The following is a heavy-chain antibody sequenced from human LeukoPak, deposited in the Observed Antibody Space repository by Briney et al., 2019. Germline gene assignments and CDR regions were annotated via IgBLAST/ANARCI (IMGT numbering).Heavy chain of an antibody. Sequence: ASVKVSCKASGYTFTGYYMHWLRQSPGQGLEWMGWINPNSGGTNYAQKFQGRVTMTRDTSISTAYMELSRLRSDDTAVYYCARERYSYGQRSFDYWDQGTLVTVSS. CDR1: GYTFTGYY. CDR2: INPNSGGT. D-gene: IGHD5-18*01. V-gene: IGHV1-2*02. CDR3: ARERYSYGQRSFDY. J-gene: IGHJ4*02.